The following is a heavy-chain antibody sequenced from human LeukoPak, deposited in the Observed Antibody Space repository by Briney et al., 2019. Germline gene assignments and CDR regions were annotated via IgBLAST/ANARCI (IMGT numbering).Heavy chain of an antibody. CDR2: INEDGSTT. D-gene: IGHD1-26*01. Sequence: GGSLRLSCAASGFTFSSNWTHWVRQAPGKGLVWVSRINEDGSTTNYADSVKGRSTIFRDNAKNTLYLQMNSLRAEDTAVYYCVRDLGGRSGHWGQGTLVTVSS. J-gene: IGHJ4*02. V-gene: IGHV3-74*01. CDR1: GFTFSSNW. CDR3: VRDLGGRSGH.